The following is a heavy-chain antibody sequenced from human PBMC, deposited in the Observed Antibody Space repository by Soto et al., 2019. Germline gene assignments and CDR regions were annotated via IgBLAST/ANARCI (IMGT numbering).Heavy chain of an antibody. CDR1: GGSISSYY. CDR2: VYYSGST. J-gene: IGHJ4*02. Sequence: SETLSLXCTVSGGSISSYYWSWIRQPPGKGLEWIGYVYYSGSTNYNPSLKSRVTISVDTSKNQFSLKLNSMTAADTAVYYCARHNYGSGSTYFDYWGQGTLVTVSS. D-gene: IGHD3-10*01. V-gene: IGHV4-59*08. CDR3: ARHNYGSGSTYFDY.